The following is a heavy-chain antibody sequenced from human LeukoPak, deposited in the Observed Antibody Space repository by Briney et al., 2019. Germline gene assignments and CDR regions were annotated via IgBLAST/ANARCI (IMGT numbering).Heavy chain of an antibody. J-gene: IGHJ3*02. CDR2: ISAYNGNT. Sequence: ASVKVSCKASGYTFTSYGISWVRQAPGQGLEWMGWISAYNGNTNYAQKLQGRVTMTTDTSTSTAYMELRSLRSDDTAVYYCARADVGYSSGWAAFDIWGQGTMVSVSS. CDR3: ARADVGYSSGWAAFDI. V-gene: IGHV1-18*01. CDR1: GYTFTSYG. D-gene: IGHD6-19*01.